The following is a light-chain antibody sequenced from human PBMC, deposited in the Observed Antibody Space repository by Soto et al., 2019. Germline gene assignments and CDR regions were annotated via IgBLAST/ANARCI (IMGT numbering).Light chain of an antibody. Sequence: ESVVTQSPGTLSLSPGERATLSCRASQSVSSSFLAWYQLKPGQAPRLLLYGASSRATGIPDRFSGSGSGTDVTLTISRLAPDDFPVYYCQQYDSSPWTFGQGTNVYIK. CDR1: QSVSSSF. J-gene: IGKJ1*01. CDR2: GAS. V-gene: IGKV3-20*01. CDR3: QQYDSSPWT.